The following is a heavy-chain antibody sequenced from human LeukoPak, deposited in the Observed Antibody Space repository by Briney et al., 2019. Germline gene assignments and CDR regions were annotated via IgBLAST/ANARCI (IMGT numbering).Heavy chain of an antibody. V-gene: IGHV4-61*02. J-gene: IGHJ4*02. CDR2: IYTSGST. D-gene: IGHD2-21*01. CDR1: GGSISSGSYY. Sequence: SETLSLTCTVSGGSISSGSYYWSWIRQPAGKGLEWIGRIYTSGSTNYNPSLKSRVTRSVDTSKNQFSLKLSSVTAADTAVYYCARDKKTGLIGWGQGTLVTVSS. CDR3: ARDKKTGLIG.